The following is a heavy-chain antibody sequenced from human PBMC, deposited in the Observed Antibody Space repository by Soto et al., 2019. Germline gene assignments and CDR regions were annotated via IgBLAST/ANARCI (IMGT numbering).Heavy chain of an antibody. CDR1: GFPFSSFS. CDR3: ARVTAGSGSYQIDL. D-gene: IGHD3-10*01. J-gene: IGHJ4*02. CDR2: IGRVSTYI. Sequence: QLVESGGGLVKPGGSLRLSCVASGFPFSSFSLNWIRQALGRALGWVSSIGRVSTYIYYADSVRGRFTVSRDNAKNSVYLQMNGLTAEDSGIYYCARVTAGSGSYQIDLWGQGTLVTVSS. V-gene: IGHV3-21*02.